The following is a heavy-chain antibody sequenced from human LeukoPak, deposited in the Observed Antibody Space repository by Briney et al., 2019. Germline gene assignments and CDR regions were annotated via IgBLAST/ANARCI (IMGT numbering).Heavy chain of an antibody. Sequence: SETLSITCAVYGGSFSGYYWSWIRQPPGKGLEWIGEINHSGSTNYNPSLKSRVTISVDTSKNQFSLKLSSVIAADTAVYYCARAVRDRGVILPWFDPWGQGTLVTVSS. V-gene: IGHV4-34*01. CDR1: GGSFSGYY. J-gene: IGHJ5*02. CDR2: INHSGST. CDR3: ARAVRDRGVILPWFDP. D-gene: IGHD3-10*01.